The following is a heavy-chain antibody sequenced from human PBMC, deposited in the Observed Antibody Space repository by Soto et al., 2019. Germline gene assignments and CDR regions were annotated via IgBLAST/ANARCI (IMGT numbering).Heavy chain of an antibody. CDR2: VYYSGST. CDR1: GGSINSYY. J-gene: IGHJ4*02. D-gene: IGHD1-1*01. V-gene: IGHV4-59*08. CDR3: ARHSNEYRKSLDY. Sequence: SETLSLTCTVSGGSINSYYWSWIRQPPGKGLEWIGYVYYSGSTNSNPSLKSRVTISVDTSKNQFSLKLSSVTAADTAVYYCARHSNEYRKSLDYWGQGTLVTVSS.